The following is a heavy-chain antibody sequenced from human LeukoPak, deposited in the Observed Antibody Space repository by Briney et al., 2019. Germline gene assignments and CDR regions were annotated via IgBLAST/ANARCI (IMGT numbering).Heavy chain of an antibody. CDR2: IIPIFGTA. V-gene: IGHV1-69*13. D-gene: IGHD2-15*01. Sequence: SVKVSCKASGGTFSSYAISWVRQAPGQGLKWMGGIIPIFGTANYAQTFQGRVTITADESTSTAYMELSSLRPEDTAVYYCARALGYCSGGSCYEPHGYWGQGTLVTVSS. CDR1: GGTFSSYA. CDR3: ARALGYCSGGSCYEPHGY. J-gene: IGHJ4*02.